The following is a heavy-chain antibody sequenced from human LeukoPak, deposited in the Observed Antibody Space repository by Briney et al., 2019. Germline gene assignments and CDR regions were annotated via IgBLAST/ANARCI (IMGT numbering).Heavy chain of an antibody. D-gene: IGHD3-16*01. CDR2: IKQDGSAK. CDR1: GFTFSRYW. J-gene: IGHJ4*02. V-gene: IGHV3-7*04. CDR3: ARWGGGFDY. Sequence: GGSLRLSCAASGFTFSRYWMSWVRQAPGKGLEWVANIKQDGSAKYYGDSVEGRFTISRDNAKNSLYLQMNSLRAEDTAVYYWARWGGGFDYWGQGTLVTVSS.